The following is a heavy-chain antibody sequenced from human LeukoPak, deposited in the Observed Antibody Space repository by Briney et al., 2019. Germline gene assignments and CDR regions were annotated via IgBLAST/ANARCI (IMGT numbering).Heavy chain of an antibody. J-gene: IGHJ4*02. CDR3: ARHPSLYGGNPRYFDY. Sequence: GESLKISCKGSGYSFTSYWIGWVRQMPGKGLEWMGIIYPGDSDTRYSPSFQGQVTISADKSISTAYLQWSSLKASDTAMYYCARHPSLYGGNPRYFDYWGQGTLVTVSS. CDR1: GYSFTSYW. D-gene: IGHD4-23*01. V-gene: IGHV5-51*01. CDR2: IYPGDSDT.